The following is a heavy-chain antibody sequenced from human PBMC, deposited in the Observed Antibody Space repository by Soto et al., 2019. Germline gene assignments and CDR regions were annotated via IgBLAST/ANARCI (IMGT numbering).Heavy chain of an antibody. CDR3: AKVSSSWYAGFFDL. CDR2: LSDSGGSI. J-gene: IGHJ4*02. CDR1: GFTFSRHA. Sequence: EVQLLESGGGLVQPGGSLRLSCTASGFTFSRHAMTWVRQAPGKGLEWVSGLSDSGGSIYYADSVKGRFTISRANSMNTLYLQMNTLRAEDTALYYCAKVSSSWYAGFFDLWGRGTLVTVSS. V-gene: IGHV3-23*01. D-gene: IGHD6-13*01.